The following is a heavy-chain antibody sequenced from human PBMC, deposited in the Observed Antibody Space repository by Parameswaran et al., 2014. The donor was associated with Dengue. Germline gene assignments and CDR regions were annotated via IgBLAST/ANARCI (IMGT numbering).Heavy chain of an antibody. V-gene: IGHV3-48*03. J-gene: IGHJ6*02. CDR2: ISTSGSMI. Sequence: KWIRQPPGKGLEWISYISTSGSMIYYADSVKGRFTISRDNAKNSLFLEMNSLRAEDTAVYYCAIVPVASDHYNGMDVWGQGTLVTVSS. CDR3: AIVPVASDHYNGMDV. D-gene: IGHD2-2*01.